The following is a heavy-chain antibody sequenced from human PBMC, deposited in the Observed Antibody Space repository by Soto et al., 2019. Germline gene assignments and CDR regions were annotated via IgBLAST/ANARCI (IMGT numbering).Heavy chain of an antibody. CDR3: ASSYDFWSGYLSYYYYYGMDV. CDR2: IYYSGST. J-gene: IGHJ6*02. D-gene: IGHD3-3*01. Sequence: PSQTLSLTCTVSGGSISSSSYYWGWIRQPPGKGLEWIGSIYYSGSTYYNPSLKSRVTISVDTSKNQFSLKLSSVTAADTAVYYCASSYDFWSGYLSYYYYYGMDVWGQGTTVTVSS. CDR1: GGSISSSSYY. V-gene: IGHV4-39*01.